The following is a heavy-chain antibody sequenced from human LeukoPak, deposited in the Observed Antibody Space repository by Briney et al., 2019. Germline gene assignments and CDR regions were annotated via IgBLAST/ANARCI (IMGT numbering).Heavy chain of an antibody. CDR3: ARSIRILTGYPDY. CDR1: GYTFISYA. Sequence: ASVKVSCKASGYTFISYAMHWVRQAPGQRLEWMGWINAGNGNTKYSQKFQGRVTITRDTSASTAYMELSSLRSEDTAVYYCARSIRILTGYPDYWGQGTLVTVSS. J-gene: IGHJ4*02. CDR2: INAGNGNT. V-gene: IGHV1-3*01. D-gene: IGHD3-9*01.